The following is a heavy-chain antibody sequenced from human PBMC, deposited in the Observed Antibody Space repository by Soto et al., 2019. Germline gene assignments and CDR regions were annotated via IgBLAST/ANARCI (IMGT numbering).Heavy chain of an antibody. V-gene: IGHV5-10-1*01. CDR3: ATTHTVLLHNWFDP. Sequence: GESLKISCKGSGYSFTSYWISWVRPMPGKGLEWMGRIDPSDSYTNYSPSSQGHVTISADKSIRTAYLPWSRLKASGTAMSYCATTHTVLLHNWFDPWGQGTLVTVSS. D-gene: IGHD3-10*01. J-gene: IGHJ5*02. CDR2: IDPSDSYT. CDR1: GYSFTSYW.